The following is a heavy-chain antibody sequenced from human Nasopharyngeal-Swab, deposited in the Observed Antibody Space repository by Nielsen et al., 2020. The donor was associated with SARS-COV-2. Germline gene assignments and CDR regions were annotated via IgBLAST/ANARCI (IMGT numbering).Heavy chain of an antibody. V-gene: IGHV3-33*08. J-gene: IGHJ4*02. CDR2: IWYDGSNK. Sequence: GGSLRLSCAASGFTFSSYAMSWVRQAPGKGLEWVAVIWYDGSNKYYADSVKGRFTISRDNSKNTLYLQMNSLRAEDTAVYYCARAGGGLRYFDWLLYPPGFDYWGQGTLVTVSS. CDR3: ARAGGGLRYFDWLLYPPGFDY. CDR1: GFTFSSYA. D-gene: IGHD3-9*01.